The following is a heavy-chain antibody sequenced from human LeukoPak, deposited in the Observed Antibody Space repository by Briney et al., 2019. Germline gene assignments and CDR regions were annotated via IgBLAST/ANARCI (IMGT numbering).Heavy chain of an antibody. D-gene: IGHD2-21*01. CDR1: GFTFRSYW. Sequence: GGSLRLSCTASGFTFRSYWMSWVRQAPGKGLEWVANIKQDGSEKDYVDSVKGRFTISRDNAKNSLYLQMNSLRAEDTAVYYCARYCGGDCYGMDVWGQGTTVTVSS. CDR2: IKQDGSEK. V-gene: IGHV3-7*04. J-gene: IGHJ6*02. CDR3: ARYCGGDCYGMDV.